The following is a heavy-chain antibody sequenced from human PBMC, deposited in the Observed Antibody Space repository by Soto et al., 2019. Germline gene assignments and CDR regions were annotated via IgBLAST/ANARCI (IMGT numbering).Heavy chain of an antibody. V-gene: IGHV3-23*01. Sequence: EVQLLESGGGLVHPGGSLRLSCAASGFDFSSYAMSWVRQAPGKGLECISLISGTGVPTLYAESVKGRFSVSRDYSKDTLFLEMNNLGVDDTAMYYCAKSFCSSSSCFFLWVDPWGPGTLVTVSS. CDR1: GFDFSSYA. D-gene: IGHD2-2*01. CDR2: ISGTGVPT. CDR3: AKSFCSSSSCFFLWVDP. J-gene: IGHJ5*02.